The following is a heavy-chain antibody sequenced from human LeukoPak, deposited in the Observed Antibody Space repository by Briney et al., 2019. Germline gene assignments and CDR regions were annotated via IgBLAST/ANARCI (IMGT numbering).Heavy chain of an antibody. Sequence: GGSLRLSCATSGFTFSNYNMNWVRQAPGKGLEWVSSISSSGTFIYYADSVKGRFTISRDNAKNSLYLQMNSRRAEDTAVYYCARGGSGSYNAFDIWGQGTMVTVSS. V-gene: IGHV3-21*01. D-gene: IGHD1-26*01. CDR2: ISSSGTFI. J-gene: IGHJ3*02. CDR3: ARGGSGSYNAFDI. CDR1: GFTFSNYN.